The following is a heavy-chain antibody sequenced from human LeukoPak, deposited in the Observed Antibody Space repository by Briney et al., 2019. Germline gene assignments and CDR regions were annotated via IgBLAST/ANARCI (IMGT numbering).Heavy chain of an antibody. CDR2: ISGNGVST. Sequence: GGSLRLSCAASGFTFSGYPMHWVRQAPGKGLEYVSAISGNGVSTYYASSVQGRFIISRDNSKNTLYLQMNSLRVEDTAVYYCAKYSAGPLYYFDSWGQGTLVTVSS. CDR3: AKYSAGPLYYFDS. D-gene: IGHD5-12*01. J-gene: IGHJ4*02. V-gene: IGHV3-64*01. CDR1: GFTFSGYP.